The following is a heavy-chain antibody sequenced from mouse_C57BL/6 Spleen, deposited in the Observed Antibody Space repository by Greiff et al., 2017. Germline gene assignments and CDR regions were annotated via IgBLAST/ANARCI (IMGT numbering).Heavy chain of an antibody. CDR2: IDPSDSYT. CDR1: GYTFTSYW. Sequence: QVQLQQPGAELVKPGASVKLSCKASGYTFTSYWMQWVKQRPGQGLAWIGEIDPSDSYTNYNQKFKGKATLTVDTSSSTAYMQLSSLTSEDSAVYYCARSPLDYWGQGTTLTVSS. V-gene: IGHV1-50*01. J-gene: IGHJ2*01. CDR3: ARSPLDY.